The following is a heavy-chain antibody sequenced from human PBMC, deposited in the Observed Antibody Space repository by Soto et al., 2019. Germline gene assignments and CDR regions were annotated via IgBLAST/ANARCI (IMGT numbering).Heavy chain of an antibody. Sequence: LRLSCRASGSDFSTYSMNWVRQAPGQGLEWIAYVSLDSDSIQYADSVKGRFTISRDDAENSLYLQMDSLRDEDTATYYCARLYYDYVWGQGTTVTVSS. CDR3: ARLYYDYV. CDR1: GSDFSTYS. D-gene: IGHD3-3*01. J-gene: IGHJ6*02. CDR2: VSLDSDSI. V-gene: IGHV3-48*02.